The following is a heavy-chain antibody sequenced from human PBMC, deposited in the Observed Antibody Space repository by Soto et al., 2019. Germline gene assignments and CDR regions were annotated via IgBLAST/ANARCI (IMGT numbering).Heavy chain of an antibody. J-gene: IGHJ3*02. D-gene: IGHD6-19*01. CDR2: IYYSGST. CDR1: GGSISSYY. Sequence: PSETLSLTCTVSGGSISSYYWSWIRQPPGKGLEWIGYIYYSGSTNYNPSLKSRVTISVDTSKNQFSLKLSSVTAADTAVYYCARLMYSSGWYAFDIWGQGTMVTVSS. CDR3: ARLMYSSGWYAFDI. V-gene: IGHV4-59*01.